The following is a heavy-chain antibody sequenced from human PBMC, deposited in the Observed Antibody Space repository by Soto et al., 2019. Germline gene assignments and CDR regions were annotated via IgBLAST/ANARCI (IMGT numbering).Heavy chain of an antibody. CDR3: ARGPFRPSAMDV. CDR2: TIPALGKT. V-gene: IGHV1-69*01. J-gene: IGHJ6*02. CDR1: GGHLKKNV. Sequence: SVKVSCKPSGGHLKKNVFTWVRQAPGQGLEWMGGTIPALGKTHYIQKFQDRVTITVDDGTRTVYMEVRDLTSEDTAIYYCARGPFRPSAMDVWGQGTTVTVSS. D-gene: IGHD3-10*01.